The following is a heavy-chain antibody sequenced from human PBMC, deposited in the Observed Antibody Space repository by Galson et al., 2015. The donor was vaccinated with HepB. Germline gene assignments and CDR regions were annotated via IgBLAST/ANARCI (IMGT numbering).Heavy chain of an antibody. CDR2: ISAYNGNT. CDR3: ARDPLILRYFDWLFNGRYYYYGMDV. V-gene: IGHV1-18*04. D-gene: IGHD3-9*01. Sequence: SVKVSCKASGYTFTSYGISWVRQAPGQGLEWMGWISAYNGNTNYAQKLQGRVTMTTDTSTSTAYMELRSLRSDDTAVYYCARDPLILRYFDWLFNGRYYYYGMDVWGQGTTVTVSS. J-gene: IGHJ6*02. CDR1: GYTFTSYG.